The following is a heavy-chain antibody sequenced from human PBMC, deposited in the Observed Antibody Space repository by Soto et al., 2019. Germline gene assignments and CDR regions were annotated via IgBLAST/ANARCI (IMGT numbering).Heavy chain of an antibody. CDR3: ASRNYNAWPYYFDY. CDR1: GASICINY. J-gene: IGHJ4*02. D-gene: IGHD3-10*01. Sequence: SDTLSLTCTFPGASICINYWSWMRQPPGKGLEWIGYIYYSGSTNYNPSLKSRVTMSVDTSKNQFSLRLSSVTAADTAVYYCASRNYNAWPYYFDYWGQGALVTVS. CDR2: IYYSGST. V-gene: IGHV4-59*08.